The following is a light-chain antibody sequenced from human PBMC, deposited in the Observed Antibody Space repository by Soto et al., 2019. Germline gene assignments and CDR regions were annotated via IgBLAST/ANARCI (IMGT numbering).Light chain of an antibody. CDR3: QQRRNWPLT. Sequence: EIVLTQSPATLSSSPGERATLSCRASQSVSSYLAWYQQKPDQAPRLLIYDASNRATGIPARFSGSGSGTDFTLTISSLEPEDFAVYYCQQRRNWPLTFGGGTKVEIK. CDR2: DAS. J-gene: IGKJ4*01. CDR1: QSVSSY. V-gene: IGKV3-11*01.